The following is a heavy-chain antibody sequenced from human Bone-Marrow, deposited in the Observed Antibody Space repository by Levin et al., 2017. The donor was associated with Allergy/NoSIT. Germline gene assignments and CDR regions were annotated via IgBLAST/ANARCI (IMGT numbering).Heavy chain of an antibody. D-gene: IGHD4-17*01. CDR3: AGRLRGAKTGDYGSPVDY. V-gene: IGHV3-20*04. CDR1: GFTFDDYG. J-gene: IGHJ4*02. Sequence: GGSLRLSCAASGFTFDDYGMSWVRQAPGKGLEWVSGINWNGGSTGYADSVKGRFTISRDNAKNSLYLQMNSLRAEDTALYYCAGRLRGAKTGDYGSPVDYWGQGTLVTVSS. CDR2: INWNGGST.